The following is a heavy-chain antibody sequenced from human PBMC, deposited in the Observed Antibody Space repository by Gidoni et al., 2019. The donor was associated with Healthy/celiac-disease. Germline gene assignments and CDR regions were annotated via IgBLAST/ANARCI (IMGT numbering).Heavy chain of an antibody. Sequence: QVHLVQSGAEVKKPGSSVKVSCKASGGTFSSYAISWVRQAPGQGLELMGRIIPSLGIANYAQKFQGRVTITADKSTSTAYMELSSLRSKDTAVYYCAREVEMAHNYWYFDLWGRGTLVTVSS. CDR2: IIPSLGIA. CDR1: GGTFSSYA. V-gene: IGHV1-69*09. CDR3: AREVEMAHNYWYFDL. J-gene: IGHJ2*01. D-gene: IGHD2-15*01.